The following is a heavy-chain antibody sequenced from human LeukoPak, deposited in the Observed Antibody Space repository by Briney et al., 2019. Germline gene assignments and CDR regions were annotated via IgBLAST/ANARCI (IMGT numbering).Heavy chain of an antibody. Sequence: PSETLSLTCTVSGGSISSGGYYWSWIRQHPGKGLAWIGYIYYSGSTYYNPSLKSRVTISVDTSKNQFSLKLSSVTAADTAVYYCARSEYYYDSGMNFQHWGQGTLVTVSS. J-gene: IGHJ1*01. V-gene: IGHV4-31*03. CDR3: ARSEYYYDSGMNFQH. CDR2: IYYSGST. CDR1: GGSISSGGYY. D-gene: IGHD3-22*01.